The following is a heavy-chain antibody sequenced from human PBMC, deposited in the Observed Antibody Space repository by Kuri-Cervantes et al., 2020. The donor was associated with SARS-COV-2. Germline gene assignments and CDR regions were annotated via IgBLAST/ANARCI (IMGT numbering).Heavy chain of an antibody. D-gene: IGHD2-21*01. Sequence: GESLKISCAASGFNFSRTDMHWVRQAPGKGLEWAAVISHDGKNKRCIASGRGRFTISRDNSQNTLYLYVKSLRSEDTAMYYCAKDRVGVQDFWGQGTLVTVSS. CDR3: AKDRVGVQDF. J-gene: IGHJ4*02. V-gene: IGHV3-30*18. CDR1: GFNFSRTD. CDR2: ISHDGKNK.